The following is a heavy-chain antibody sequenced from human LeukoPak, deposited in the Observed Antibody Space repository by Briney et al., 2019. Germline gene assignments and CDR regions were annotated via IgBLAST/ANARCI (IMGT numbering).Heavy chain of an antibody. Sequence: ASVKVSCKASGCTFTSYDINWVRQATGQGLEWMGWMNPNSGNTGYAQKFQDRVTMTRNTSISTAYMELSSLRSEDTAVYYCARGRWDIVVVVAATPHYYFDYWGQGTLVTVSS. CDR1: GCTFTSYD. CDR2: MNPNSGNT. D-gene: IGHD2-15*01. V-gene: IGHV1-8*01. CDR3: ARGRWDIVVVVAATPHYYFDY. J-gene: IGHJ4*02.